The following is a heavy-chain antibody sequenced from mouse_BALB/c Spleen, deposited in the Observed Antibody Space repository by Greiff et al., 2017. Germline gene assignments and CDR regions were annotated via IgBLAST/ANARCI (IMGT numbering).Heavy chain of an antibody. D-gene: IGHD1-1*02. J-gene: IGHJ4*01. CDR2: INPSSGYT. CDR1: GYTFTSYT. V-gene: IGHV1-4*02. Sequence: QVQLKESAAELARPGASVKMSCKASGYTFTSYTMHWVKQRPGQGLEWIGYINPSSGYTEYNQKFKDKTTLTADKSSSTAYMQLSSLTSEDSAVYYCARGWNYAMDYWGQGTSVTVSS. CDR3: ARGWNYAMDY.